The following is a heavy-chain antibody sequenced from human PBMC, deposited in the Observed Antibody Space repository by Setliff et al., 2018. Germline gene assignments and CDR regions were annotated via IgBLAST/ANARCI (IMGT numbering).Heavy chain of an antibody. J-gene: IGHJ3*02. V-gene: IGHV3-30*01. Sequence: QPGGSLRLSCAASGFIFSNYAMHWVRQAPGKGLEWVAVTSYDGINKYYADSVKGRFTISRDNSKNTLYLQMNTLRTEDTAVYYCARRGYASRWYEAGAFDIWGQGTMVTVSS. CDR3: ARRGYASRWYEAGAFDI. D-gene: IGHD6-13*01. CDR2: TSYDGINK. CDR1: GFIFSNYA.